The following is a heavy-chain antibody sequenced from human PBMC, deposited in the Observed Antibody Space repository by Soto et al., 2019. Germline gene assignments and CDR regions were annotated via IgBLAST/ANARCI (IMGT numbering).Heavy chain of an antibody. V-gene: IGHV3-21*01. CDR1: GFNLNSYT. CDR2: SSSSGYI. Sequence: EVQLVESGGGLVKPGGSLRLSCAASGFNLNSYTIKWVRQAPGKRLEWLSSSSSSGYIFSTDSVRGRFTISRDNAKNSVYLQINSLRAEDTAVYFCARDCSGGSCYPGMDVWGQGTTVTVSS. J-gene: IGHJ6*02. D-gene: IGHD2-15*01. CDR3: ARDCSGGSCYPGMDV.